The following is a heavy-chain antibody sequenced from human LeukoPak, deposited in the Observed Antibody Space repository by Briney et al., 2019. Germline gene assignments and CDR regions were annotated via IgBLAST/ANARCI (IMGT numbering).Heavy chain of an antibody. J-gene: IGHJ5*02. Sequence: GGSLRLSCAASGFTFSSYAMHWVRQAPGKGLEWVAVISYDGSNKYYADSVKGRFTISRGNSKNTLYLQMNSLRAEDTAVYYCARDRGSGSYPNWFDPWGQGTLVTVSS. D-gene: IGHD1-26*01. CDR3: ARDRGSGSYPNWFDP. V-gene: IGHV3-30-3*01. CDR1: GFTFSSYA. CDR2: ISYDGSNK.